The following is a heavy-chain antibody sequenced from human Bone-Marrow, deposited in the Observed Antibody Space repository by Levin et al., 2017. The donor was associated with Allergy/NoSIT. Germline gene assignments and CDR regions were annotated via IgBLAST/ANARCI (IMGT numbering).Heavy chain of an antibody. V-gene: IGHV4-59*08. CDR3: ARLDKGWYGIDL. CDR2: IRNSGTT. Sequence: SETLSLTCTVSGGSISTYYWTWIRQSPGKGLEWIGQIRNSGTTNYNPSLKSRVSMSLDTSKNQFSLRLHSVTAADTAMYYSARLDKGWYGIDLWGQGTLVTVSS. J-gene: IGHJ5*02. CDR1: GGSISTYY. D-gene: IGHD6-19*01.